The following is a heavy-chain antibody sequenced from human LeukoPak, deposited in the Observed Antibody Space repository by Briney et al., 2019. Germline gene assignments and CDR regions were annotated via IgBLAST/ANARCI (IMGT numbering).Heavy chain of an antibody. Sequence: SETLSLTCTVSGDSISSGGYYWSWIRPHPGKGLEWIGYIYYSGSTFYNPSLKSRVTISVDTSKNQFSLRLSSVTAADTAVYYCAREPRGGGYSFDYWGQGTLVTVSS. V-gene: IGHV4-31*03. J-gene: IGHJ4*02. D-gene: IGHD5-12*01. CDR3: AREPRGGGYSFDY. CDR1: GDSISSGGYY. CDR2: IYYSGST.